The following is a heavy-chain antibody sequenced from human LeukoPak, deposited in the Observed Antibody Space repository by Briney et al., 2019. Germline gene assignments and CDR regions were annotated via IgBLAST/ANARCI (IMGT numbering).Heavy chain of an antibody. CDR1: GFTFSDYY. D-gene: IGHD3-16*01. V-gene: IGHV3-11*01. CDR2: ISSSGSTI. J-gene: IGHJ6*02. Sequence: GGSLRLSCAASGFTFSDYYMSWIRQAPGKGLEWVSYISSSGSTISYAGSVKGRFTISRDNAKNSLYLQMNSLRAEDTAVYYCTRDGAVSLYYFYAMDVWGQGTTVTVAS. CDR3: TRDGAVSLYYFYAMDV.